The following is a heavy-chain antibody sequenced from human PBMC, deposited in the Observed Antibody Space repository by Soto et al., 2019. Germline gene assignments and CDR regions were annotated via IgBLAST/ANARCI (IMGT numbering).Heavy chain of an antibody. CDR2: IYPGDSDT. Sequence: GESLKISCKGSGYIFTRYCLGWVRQMPGKGLEWIGMIYPGDSDTRYRPSFQGQVTISADKSISTAYLQWGSLKASDTAMYYCARPRISTSSDDFDVWGQGTMVTVSS. D-gene: IGHD6-6*01. CDR1: GYIFTRYC. CDR3: ARPRISTSSDDFDV. J-gene: IGHJ3*01. V-gene: IGHV5-51*01.